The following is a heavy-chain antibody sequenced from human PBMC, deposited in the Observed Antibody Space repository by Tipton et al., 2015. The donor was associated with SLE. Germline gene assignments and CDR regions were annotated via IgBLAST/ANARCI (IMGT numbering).Heavy chain of an antibody. D-gene: IGHD2-2*01. CDR2: IYYSGST. Sequence: TLSLTCTVSGDSINSDGYFWTWIRQPPGKGLEWIGYIYYSGSTYYNPSLQSRLTMSVDTSRNQFSLKLTSVTAADTAVYFCACLYSSTFQRDYWGQGTLVTVSS. J-gene: IGHJ4*02. CDR1: GDSINSDGYF. CDR3: ACLYSSTFQRDY. V-gene: IGHV4-31*03.